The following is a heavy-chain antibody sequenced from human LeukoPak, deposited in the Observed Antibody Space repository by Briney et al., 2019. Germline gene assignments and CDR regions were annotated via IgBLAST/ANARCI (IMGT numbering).Heavy chain of an antibody. Sequence: GGSLRLSCAASGFTLSRYXMXXVRQAPGKXXXXXXXXXXDGSETYYVDSVKGXXXISKDNAKNSVYLQMNSLRAEDTAVYYCVRDVAAAEGSYYGMDVWGQGTTVTVSS. CDR2: XXXDGSET. CDR1: GFTLSRYX. V-gene: IGHV3-7*04. J-gene: IGHJ6*02. D-gene: IGHD6-13*01. CDR3: VRDVAAAEGSYYGMDV.